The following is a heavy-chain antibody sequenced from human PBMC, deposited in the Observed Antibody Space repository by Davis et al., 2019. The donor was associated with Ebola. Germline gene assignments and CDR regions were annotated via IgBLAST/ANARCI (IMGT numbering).Heavy chain of an antibody. V-gene: IGHV3-30*03. CDR2: ISYDGSNK. CDR3: ARDTGQWLVLGSLQH. J-gene: IGHJ1*01. Sequence: GGSLRLSCAASGFTFSSYGMHWVRQAPGKGLEWVAVISYDGSNKYYADSVKGRFTISRDNSKNTLYLQMNSLRAEDTAVYYCARDTGQWLVLGSLQHWGQGTLVTVSS. CDR1: GFTFSSYG. D-gene: IGHD6-19*01.